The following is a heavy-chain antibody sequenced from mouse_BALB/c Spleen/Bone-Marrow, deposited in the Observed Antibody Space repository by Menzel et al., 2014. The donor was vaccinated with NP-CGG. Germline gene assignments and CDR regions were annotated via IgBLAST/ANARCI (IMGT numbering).Heavy chain of an antibody. V-gene: IGHV1-4*01. J-gene: IGHJ3*01. CDR2: IVPSSDYT. CDR3: AREARTGAWFAT. Sequence: QVQLQQSGAELARPGASVKMSCKASGYTFTSYTMQWIRQRPGQGLEWIGYIVPSSDYTNYNQNFKDKATLTADKSSSTAYMQLNSLTSEDFAVYYCAREARTGAWFATGAKGLWSLSLQ. D-gene: IGHD4-1*01. CDR1: GYTFTSYT.